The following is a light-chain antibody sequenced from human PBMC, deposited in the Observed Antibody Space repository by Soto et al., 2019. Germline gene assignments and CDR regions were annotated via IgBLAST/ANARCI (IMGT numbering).Light chain of an antibody. Sequence: XILMTQSPATLSVSPEERFTLSCRSSQDIRSSLDWYQQKPGQATRLLIYWSSIRATGVPATFSGSGSGTEFTISISSLQSEHLGVYYCQQDSSWPLTFGGVTKVAIK. J-gene: IGKJ4*01. CDR1: QDIRSS. V-gene: IGKV3-15*01. CDR2: WSS. CDR3: QQDSSWPLT.